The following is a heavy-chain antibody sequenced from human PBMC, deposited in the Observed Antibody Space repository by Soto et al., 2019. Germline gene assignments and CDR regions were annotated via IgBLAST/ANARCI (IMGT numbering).Heavy chain of an antibody. Sequence: GGSLRLSCAASGFTFSTYAMSWVRQAPGKGLEWLVGISASGDNPYYADSVKGRFTISRDNSKGTLYLQMNSLRAEDTAVYYCARTLLEQLWGGYNWFDPWGQGTLVTVSS. CDR1: GFTFSTYA. D-gene: IGHD6-6*01. CDR3: ARTLLEQLWGGYNWFDP. J-gene: IGHJ5*02. CDR2: ISASGDNP. V-gene: IGHV3-23*01.